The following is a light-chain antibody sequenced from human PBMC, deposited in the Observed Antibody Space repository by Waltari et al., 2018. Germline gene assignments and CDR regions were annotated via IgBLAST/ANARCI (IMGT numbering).Light chain of an antibody. CDR1: QSVSSN. V-gene: IGKV3-15*01. J-gene: IGKJ3*01. Sequence: EIVMTKSPATLSVSPGERATLSCRASQSVSSNLALYQQKPGQAPRLLIYGASTRATGIPARFSGSGSGTEFTLTISSMQSEDFAVYYCQQYNNWPPFTFGPGTKVDIK. CDR2: GAS. CDR3: QQYNNWPPFT.